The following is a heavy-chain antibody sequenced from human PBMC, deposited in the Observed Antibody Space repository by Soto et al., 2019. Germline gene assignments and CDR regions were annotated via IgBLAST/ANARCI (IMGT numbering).Heavy chain of an antibody. Sequence: QVQLVQSGAEVKKPGASVKVSCKASGYTFTGYYMHWVRQAPGQGLEWMGWINPNSGGTNYAQKFQGWVTMTRDTSISTAYMELSRLRSDDTAVYYCARGGGRYCSGGSCYIDYWGQGTLVTVSS. V-gene: IGHV1-2*04. J-gene: IGHJ4*02. D-gene: IGHD2-15*01. CDR1: GYTFTGYY. CDR2: INPNSGGT. CDR3: ARGGGRYCSGGSCYIDY.